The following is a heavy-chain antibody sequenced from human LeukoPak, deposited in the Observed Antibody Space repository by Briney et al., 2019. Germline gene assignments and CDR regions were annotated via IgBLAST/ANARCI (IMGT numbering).Heavy chain of an antibody. CDR2: IYYSGST. J-gene: IGHJ4*02. D-gene: IGHD2-21*02. Sequence: PSETLSLTCTVSGGSISSSSYYWGWIRQPPGKGLEWIGSIYYSGSTYYNPSLKSRVTISVDTSKNQFSLKLSSVTAADTAVYYCARHGVVVVTAITYLDYWGQGTLVTVSS. CDR3: ARHGVVVVTAITYLDY. V-gene: IGHV4-39*01. CDR1: GGSISSSSYY.